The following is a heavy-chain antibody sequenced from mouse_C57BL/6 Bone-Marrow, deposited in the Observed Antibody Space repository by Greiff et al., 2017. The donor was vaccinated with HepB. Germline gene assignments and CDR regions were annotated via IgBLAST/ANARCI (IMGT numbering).Heavy chain of an antibody. V-gene: IGHV5-17*01. J-gene: IGHJ4*01. CDR3: ARRGYYAYYYAMDY. CDR1: GFTFSDYG. D-gene: IGHD2-3*01. CDR2: ISSGSSTI. Sequence: EVMLVESGGGLVKPGGSLKLSCAASGFTFSDYGMHWVRQAPEKGLEWVAYISSGSSTISYADTVKGRFTISRDNAKNTLFLQMTSLRSEDTAMYYCARRGYYAYYYAMDYWGQGTSVTVSS.